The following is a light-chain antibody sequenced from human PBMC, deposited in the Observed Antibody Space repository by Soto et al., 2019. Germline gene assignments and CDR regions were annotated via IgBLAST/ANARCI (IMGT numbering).Light chain of an antibody. CDR3: GADHGSGSNFVYV. V-gene: IGLV9-49*01. J-gene: IGLJ1*01. CDR1: SGYSNYK. Sequence: QSVLTQPPSASASLGASVTLTCTLSSGYSNYKVDWYQQRPGKGPRFVMRVGTGVIVGSKGDGIPDRFSVLGSGLNRYLTIKNIQEEDESDYHCGADHGSGSNFVYVFGTGTKVTVL. CDR2: VGTGVIVG.